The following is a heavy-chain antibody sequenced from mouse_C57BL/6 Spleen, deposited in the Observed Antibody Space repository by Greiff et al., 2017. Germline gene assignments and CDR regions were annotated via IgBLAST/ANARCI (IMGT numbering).Heavy chain of an antibody. CDR3: ASSGTGYWYFDV. CDR1: GYSITSDY. V-gene: IGHV3-8*01. J-gene: IGHJ1*03. D-gene: IGHD4-1*01. CDR2: ISYSGNT. Sequence: VQLQQSGPGLAKPSQTMSLTCSATGYSITSDYWNWIRKFPGNKLEYVGYISYSGNTYYNPSLKSRISITRDTSKNQYYLQLNSVTTEDTATYYCASSGTGYWYFDVWGTGTTVTVSS.